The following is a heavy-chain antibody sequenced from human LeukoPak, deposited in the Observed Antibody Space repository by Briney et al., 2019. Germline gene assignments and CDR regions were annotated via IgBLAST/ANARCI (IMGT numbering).Heavy chain of an antibody. CDR3: ARSSPGSGSYYYFDY. J-gene: IGHJ4*02. D-gene: IGHD3-10*01. CDR2: IWYDGSNK. Sequence: GRSLRLSCAASGFTFSSYGMHWVRQAPGKGLEWVAVIWYDGSNKYYADSVKGRYTISRDNSKNTLYLQMNSLRAEDTAVYYCARSSPGSGSYYYFDYWGQGTLVTVSS. CDR1: GFTFSSYG. V-gene: IGHV3-33*01.